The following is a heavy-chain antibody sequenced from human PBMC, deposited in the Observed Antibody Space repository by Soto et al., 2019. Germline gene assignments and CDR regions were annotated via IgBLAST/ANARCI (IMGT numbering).Heavy chain of an antibody. CDR1: GGSISSYY. CDR3: AKVNDFWTGYYSTNWFDP. Sequence: SETLSLTCTVSGGSISSYYWSWIRQPPGKGLEWIGYIFYSGSTNYNPSLKSRVTISVDTSKNQFSLKLSSVTAADTAVYYCAKVNDFWTGYYSTNWFDPWGQGTLVTVSS. CDR2: IFYSGST. V-gene: IGHV4-59*01. D-gene: IGHD3-3*01. J-gene: IGHJ5*02.